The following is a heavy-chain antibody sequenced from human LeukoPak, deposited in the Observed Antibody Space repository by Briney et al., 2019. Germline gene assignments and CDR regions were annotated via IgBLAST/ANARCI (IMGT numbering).Heavy chain of an antibody. CDR1: GGSISSGTYY. CDR3: AGTYRLRRFDP. Sequence: VTLSLTCTVSGGSISSGTYYWGWIRQPPGKGLECIGTIYYSGSTSYNPSLKSRVTISVDTSKNQFSLKLTSVTAADTAVYYCAGTYRLRRFDPWGQGTLVTVSS. CDR2: IYYSGST. V-gene: IGHV4-39*01. D-gene: IGHD2-2*02. J-gene: IGHJ5*02.